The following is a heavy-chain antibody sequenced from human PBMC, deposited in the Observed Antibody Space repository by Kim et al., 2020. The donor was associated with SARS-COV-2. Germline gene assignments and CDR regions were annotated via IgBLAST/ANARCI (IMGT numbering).Heavy chain of an antibody. D-gene: IGHD3-9*01. J-gene: IGHJ4*02. CDR3: AKGSYNDILTGYFTLDF. Sequence: VKGRYTISRDNSKNTLYLQMDNLRAEDTAVFYCAKGSYNDILTGYFTLDFWGQGTLVTVSS. V-gene: IGHV3-23*01.